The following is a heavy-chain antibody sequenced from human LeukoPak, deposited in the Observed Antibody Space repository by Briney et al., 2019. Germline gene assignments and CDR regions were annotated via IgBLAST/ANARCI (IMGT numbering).Heavy chain of an antibody. V-gene: IGHV3-74*01. Sequence: PGGSLRLSCAASGFTFSTSWMHWVRQAPGKGLVWVSRINTDGTITNYADSVKGRFTISRENAKNTLYLQMNSLRDEDTAMYYCVRSNGWPDIWGQGTMVTVSS. CDR2: INTDGTIT. CDR3: VRSNGWPDI. J-gene: IGHJ3*02. D-gene: IGHD2-8*01. CDR1: GFTFSTSW.